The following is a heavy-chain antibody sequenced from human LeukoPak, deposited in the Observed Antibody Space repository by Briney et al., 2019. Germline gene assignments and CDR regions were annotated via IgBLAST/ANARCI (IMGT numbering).Heavy chain of an antibody. CDR3: AKDPSSYDFWSGYYTPNAFDI. J-gene: IGHJ3*02. V-gene: IGHV3-30-3*01. D-gene: IGHD3-3*01. Sequence: GGSLRLSCAASGFTFSSYAMHWVRQAPGKRLEWVAVISYDGSNKYYADSVKGRFTISRDNSKNTLYLQMNSLRAEDTAVYYCAKDPSSYDFWSGYYTPNAFDIWGQGTMVTVSS. CDR2: ISYDGSNK. CDR1: GFTFSSYA.